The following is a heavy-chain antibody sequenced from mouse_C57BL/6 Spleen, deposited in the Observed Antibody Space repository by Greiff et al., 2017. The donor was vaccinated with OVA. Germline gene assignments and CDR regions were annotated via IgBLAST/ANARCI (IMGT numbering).Heavy chain of an antibody. CDR2: IYPGNSDT. CDR3: TVVGSFDY. J-gene: IGHJ2*01. Sequence: EVQLQQSGTVLARPGASVQMSCKTSGYTFTSYWMHWVKQRPGPGLAWIGAIYPGNSDTSYNQKFKGKAKLTAVTSASTADMELSSLTHEDAAVYYCTVVGSFDYWGQGTTLTVSS. D-gene: IGHD1-1*01. V-gene: IGHV1-5*01. CDR1: GYTFTSYW.